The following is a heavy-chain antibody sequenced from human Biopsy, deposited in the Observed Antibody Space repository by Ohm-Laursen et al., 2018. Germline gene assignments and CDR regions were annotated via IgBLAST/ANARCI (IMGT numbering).Heavy chain of an antibody. D-gene: IGHD6-13*01. CDR3: ARTPILIVSAGLVYRHRRHLQGMDV. CDR1: GFPLSARAMC. J-gene: IGHJ6*02. Sequence: TQTLTLTRSFSGFPLSARAMCVSWIRQAPGKALEWLARVDWDDYKDYSASLQTKLSISKDTSNDQVVLTVNNVDPADTATYYCARTPILIVSAGLVYRHRRHLQGMDVWGQGIAVTVS. V-gene: IGHV2-70*11. CDR2: VDWDDYK.